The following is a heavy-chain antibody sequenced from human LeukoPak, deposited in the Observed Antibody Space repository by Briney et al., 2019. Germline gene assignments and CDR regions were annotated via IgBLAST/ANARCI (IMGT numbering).Heavy chain of an antibody. V-gene: IGHV4-59*01. Sequence: SETLSLTCTVSGGSISSYYWSWIRQPPGKGLEWIGYIYYSGSTNYNPSLKSRVTISVDTSKNQFSLKLSSVTAADTAVYYCARAGYCSGGSCYLVAFDIWGQGTVDPVSS. CDR3: ARAGYCSGGSCYLVAFDI. J-gene: IGHJ3*02. CDR2: IYYSGST. CDR1: GGSISSYY. D-gene: IGHD2-15*01.